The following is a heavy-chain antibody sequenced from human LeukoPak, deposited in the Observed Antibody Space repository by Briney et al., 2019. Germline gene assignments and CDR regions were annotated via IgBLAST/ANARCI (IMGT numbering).Heavy chain of an antibody. Sequence: PGGSLRLSCAASGFTFNIYSMNWIRQTPGKGLEWVSYIDTSSSTRYYADSVLGRFAISRDSPNNSLYLQMNSLRAEDTAVYHCARGFQPNAYGEYPKLDYWGQGTLVTVSS. J-gene: IGHJ4*02. CDR2: IDTSSSTR. CDR1: GFTFNIYS. V-gene: IGHV3-48*01. D-gene: IGHD4-17*01. CDR3: ARGFQPNAYGEYPKLDY.